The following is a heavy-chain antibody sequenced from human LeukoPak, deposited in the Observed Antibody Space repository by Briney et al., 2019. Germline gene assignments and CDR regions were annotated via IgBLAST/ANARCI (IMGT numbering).Heavy chain of an antibody. D-gene: IGHD3-9*01. J-gene: IGHJ4*02. Sequence: SVKVSCKASGGTFNNYNIMWVRQAHGQGLEWMGRIVPMLGVTNYAQKFQDRVKITADKFTNTAYIELSSLRSEDTAVYYCARNILTGYYDYWGQGTLVTVSS. CDR1: GGTFNNYN. CDR3: ARNILTGYYDY. V-gene: IGHV1-69*02. CDR2: IVPMLGVT.